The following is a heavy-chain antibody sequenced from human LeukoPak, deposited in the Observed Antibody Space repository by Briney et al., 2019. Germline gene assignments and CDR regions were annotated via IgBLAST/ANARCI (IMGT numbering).Heavy chain of an antibody. J-gene: IGHJ3*02. CDR2: ISSSGSTI. D-gene: IGHD1-26*01. CDR3: ARDQGLSGSYLDAFDI. V-gene: IGHV3-48*03. CDR1: GFTFSSYE. Sequence: PGGSLRLSCAASGFTFSSYEMNWVRQAPGKGLEWVSYISSSGSTIYYADSVKGRFTISRDNAKNSLYLQMNSLRAEDTAVYYCARDQGLSGSYLDAFDIWGQGTMVTVSS.